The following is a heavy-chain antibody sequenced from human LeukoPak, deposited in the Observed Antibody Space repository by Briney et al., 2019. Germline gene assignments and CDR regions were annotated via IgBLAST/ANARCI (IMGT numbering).Heavy chain of an antibody. CDR1: GFTFSNYE. J-gene: IGHJ5*02. CDR2: ISGSGSTI. CDR3: VRDQGGERWFDP. Sequence: GGSLRLSCAASGFTFSNYEMNWVRQAPGKGLEWVSYISGSGSTIYYADSVKGRFTISRDNAKDSLYLQMNSLRAEDTAVYYCVRDQGGERWFDPWGQGTLVTVSS. V-gene: IGHV3-48*03. D-gene: IGHD3-16*01.